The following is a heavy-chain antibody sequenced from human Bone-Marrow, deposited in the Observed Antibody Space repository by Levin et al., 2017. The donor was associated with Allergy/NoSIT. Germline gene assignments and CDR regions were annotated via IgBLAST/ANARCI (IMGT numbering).Heavy chain of an antibody. CDR3: ARDKTQLLVRTGFDY. D-gene: IGHD3-22*01. CDR1: GGTFSSYG. Sequence: EASVKVSCKASGGTFSSYGISWVRQAPGQGLEWMGGIIPIFDAANYAQKFRGRVTITADESTSTAYMELSSLRSEDTAVYYCARDKTQLLVRTGFDYWGQGTLVTVSA. CDR2: IIPIFDAA. J-gene: IGHJ4*02. V-gene: IGHV1-69*13.